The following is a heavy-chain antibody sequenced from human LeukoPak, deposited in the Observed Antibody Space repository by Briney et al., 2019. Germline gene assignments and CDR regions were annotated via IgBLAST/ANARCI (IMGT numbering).Heavy chain of an antibody. CDR3: ARDTTPFLLYDFWSGYPIDAFDI. J-gene: IGHJ3*02. Sequence: GGSLRLSCAASGFTFSSYWMSWVRQAPGKGLEWVANIKQDGSEKYYVDSVKGRFTISRDNAKNSLYLQMNSLRAEDTAVYYCARDTTPFLLYDFWSGYPIDAFDIWGQGTMVTVSS. D-gene: IGHD3-3*01. V-gene: IGHV3-7*01. CDR1: GFTFSSYW. CDR2: IKQDGSEK.